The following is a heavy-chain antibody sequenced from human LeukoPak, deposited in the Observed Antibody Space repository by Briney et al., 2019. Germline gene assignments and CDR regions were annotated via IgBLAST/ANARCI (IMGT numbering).Heavy chain of an antibody. CDR2: IKQDGSEK. Sequence: PGGSLRLSCAASGFTFSSYWMSWVRQAPGKGLEWVANIKQDGSEKYYVDSVKGRFTISRDNAKNSLYLQMNSLRAEDTAVYYCARVGYHMGGYCSGGSCFGGYMDVWGKGTTVTVSS. D-gene: IGHD2-15*01. V-gene: IGHV3-7*01. J-gene: IGHJ6*03. CDR1: GFTFSSYW. CDR3: ARVGYHMGGYCSGGSCFGGYMDV.